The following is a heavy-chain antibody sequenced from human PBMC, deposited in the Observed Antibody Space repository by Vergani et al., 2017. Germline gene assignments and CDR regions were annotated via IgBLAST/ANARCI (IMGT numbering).Heavy chain of an antibody. Sequence: VQMVESGGGVVQPGRSLRLSCAVSGFTFSSYSMNWVRQAPGKGLEWVSSISSSSSYIYYADSVKGRFTISRDNSKNTLYLQMNSLRAEDTAVYYCAKDHSRLSYYFEYWGQGTLVTVSS. CDR3: AKDHSRLSYYFEY. J-gene: IGHJ4*02. CDR2: ISSSSSYI. CDR1: GFTFSSYS. V-gene: IGHV3-21*02. D-gene: IGHD2/OR15-2a*01.